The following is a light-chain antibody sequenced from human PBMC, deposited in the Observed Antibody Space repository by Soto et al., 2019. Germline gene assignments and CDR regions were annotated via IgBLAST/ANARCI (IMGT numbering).Light chain of an antibody. J-gene: IGKJ1*01. CDR3: QQYATSPTWT. CDR1: HVISTNY. Sequence: EFVLTQSPVTLSLSPGERATLSCRASHVISTNYLAWYQQRSGQAPRLLIYGTSTRATGIPDRFSGSGSGTDFTLTISRLEPEDFAVYFCQQYATSPTWTVGHGTKVES. CDR2: GTS. V-gene: IGKV3-20*01.